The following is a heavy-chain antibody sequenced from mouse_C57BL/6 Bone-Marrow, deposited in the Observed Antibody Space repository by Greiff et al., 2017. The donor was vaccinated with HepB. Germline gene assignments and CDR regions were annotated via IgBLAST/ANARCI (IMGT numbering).Heavy chain of an antibody. CDR3: ASEVYDPFDY. D-gene: IGHD2-3*01. CDR1: GYTFTSYW. CDR2: IDPSDSYT. V-gene: IGHV1-69*01. Sequence: VQLQQPGAELVMPGASVKLSCKASGYTFTSYWMHWVKQRPGQGLEWIGEIDPSDSYTNYNQKFKGKSTLTVDKSSSTAYMQLSSLTSKDSAVYYCASEVYDPFDYWGQGTTLTVSS. J-gene: IGHJ2*01.